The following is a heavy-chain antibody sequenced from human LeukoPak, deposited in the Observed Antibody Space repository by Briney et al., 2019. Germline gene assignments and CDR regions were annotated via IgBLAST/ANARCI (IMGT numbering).Heavy chain of an antibody. CDR1: GFTFNNYA. Sequence: PGGSLRLSCAASGFTFNNYAMAWVRQAPGRGLEWVSAITGSGGDTYHADSVRGRFTISRDNSKNTLYLQMNSLRPEDTALYYCAKGSRDSRPYYFDFWGQEILVTVSS. J-gene: IGHJ4*02. D-gene: IGHD3-3*01. CDR2: ITGSGGDT. CDR3: AKGSRDSRPYYFDF. V-gene: IGHV3-23*01.